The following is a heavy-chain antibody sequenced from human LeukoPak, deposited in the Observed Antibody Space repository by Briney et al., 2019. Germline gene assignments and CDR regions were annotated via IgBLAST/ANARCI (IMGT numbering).Heavy chain of an antibody. CDR3: AGRGVGFDY. V-gene: IGHV4-38-2*01. J-gene: IGHJ4*02. Sequence: PSETLSLTCAVSGYSISSGYYWGWIRQPPGKGLEWIGSIYHSGSTYYNPSLKSRVTISVDTSKNQFSLKLSSVTAADTAVYYCAGRGVGFDYWGQGTLVTVSS. CDR2: IYHSGST. CDR1: GYSISSGYY. D-gene: IGHD2-15*01.